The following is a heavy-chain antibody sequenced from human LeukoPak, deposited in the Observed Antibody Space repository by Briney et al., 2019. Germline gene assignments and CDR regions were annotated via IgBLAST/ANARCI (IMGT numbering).Heavy chain of an antibody. D-gene: IGHD2-2*01. CDR3: ARDLGDIVVVPAAQIDY. CDR1: GFTFSSYG. CDR2: IRYDGSNK. J-gene: IGHJ4*02. Sequence: GGSLRLSCAASGFTFSSYGMHWVRQAPGKGLEWVAFIRYDGSNKYYADSVKGRFTISRDNSKNTLYLQMNSLRAEDTAVYYCARDLGDIVVVPAAQIDYWGQGTLVTVSS. V-gene: IGHV3-30*02.